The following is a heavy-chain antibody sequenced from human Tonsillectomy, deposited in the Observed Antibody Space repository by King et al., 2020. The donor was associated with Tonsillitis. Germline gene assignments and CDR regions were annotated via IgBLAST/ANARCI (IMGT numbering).Heavy chain of an antibody. CDR1: GGSVSGCY. D-gene: IGHD2-15*01. V-gene: IGHV4-34*01. J-gene: IGHJ5*02. Sequence: VQLQQWGAGLLKPSETLSLTCAVYGGSVSGCYWSWIRQPPGKGLDWIGEINHSGSTNYNPSLKSRVTISLDTSKNQFSLQLSSVTAADTAVYYCARVDIVVVVTATKFDNWFDPWGQGTLVTVSS. CDR3: ARVDIVVVVTATKFDNWFDP. CDR2: INHSGST.